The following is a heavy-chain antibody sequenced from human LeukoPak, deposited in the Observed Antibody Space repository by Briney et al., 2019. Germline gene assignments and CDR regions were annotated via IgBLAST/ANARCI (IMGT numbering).Heavy chain of an antibody. CDR1: GFTFSDYS. J-gene: IGHJ4*02. CDR2: IGVSSSRT. V-gene: IGHV3-48*04. Sequence: SGGSLRLSCAASGFTFSDYSMNWVRQAPGKGLEWISYIGVSSSRTYYADSVKGRFTISRDNAKNSLYLQMNSLRAEDTAVYYCAKVNRGAQFAVAGTDYDPPDYWGQGTLVTVSS. CDR3: AKVNRGAQFAVAGTDYDPPDY. D-gene: IGHD6-19*01.